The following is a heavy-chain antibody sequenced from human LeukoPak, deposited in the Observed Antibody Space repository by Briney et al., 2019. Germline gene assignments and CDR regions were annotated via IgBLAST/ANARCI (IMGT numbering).Heavy chain of an antibody. V-gene: IGHV4-34*01. CDR1: GGSFSGYY. CDR3: ARGVGATTFRWFDP. D-gene: IGHD1-26*01. Sequence: SETLSLTCAVYGGSFSGYYWSWIRQPPGKGLEWIGEINHSGSTNYNPSLKSRVTISVDTSKNQFSLKLSSVTAADTAVYYCARGVGATTFRWFDPWGQGTLVTVSS. J-gene: IGHJ5*02. CDR2: INHSGST.